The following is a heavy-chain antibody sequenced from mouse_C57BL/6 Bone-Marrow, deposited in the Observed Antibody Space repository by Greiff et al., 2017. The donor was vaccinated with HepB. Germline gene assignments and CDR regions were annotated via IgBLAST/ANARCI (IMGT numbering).Heavy chain of an antibody. D-gene: IGHD2-1*01. CDR2: IDPENGDT. V-gene: IGHV14-4*01. J-gene: IGHJ1*03. Sequence: DVQLQESGAELVRPGASVKLSCTASGFNIKDDYMHWVKQRPEQGLEWIGWIDPENGDTEYASKFQGKATITADTSSNTAYLQLSSLTSEDTAVYYCSDYGNFYWYFDVWGTGTTVTVSS. CDR3: SDYGNFYWYFDV. CDR1: GFNIKDDY.